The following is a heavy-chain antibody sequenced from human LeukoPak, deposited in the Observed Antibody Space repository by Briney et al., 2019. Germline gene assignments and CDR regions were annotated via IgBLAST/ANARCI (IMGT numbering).Heavy chain of an antibody. CDR3: ARLRAYSSGWWGYFDY. V-gene: IGHV4-59*01. Sequence: SETLSLTCTVSGDSISSYYWSWIRQPPGKGLEWIGYIYYSGSTNYNPSLKSRVTISVDTSKNQFSLKLSSVTAADTAVYYCARLRAYSSGWWGYFDYWGQGTLVTVSS. D-gene: IGHD6-19*01. CDR1: GDSISSYY. J-gene: IGHJ4*02. CDR2: IYYSGST.